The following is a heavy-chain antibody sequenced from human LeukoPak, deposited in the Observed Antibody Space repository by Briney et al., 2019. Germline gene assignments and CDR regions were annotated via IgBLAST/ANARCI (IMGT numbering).Heavy chain of an antibody. CDR3: ARDLYYDSSGYTYFDY. Sequence: ASVKVSCKAPGYTFTGYYMHWVRQAPGQGLEWMGRINPNSGGTNYAQKFQGRVTMTRDTSISTAYMELSRLRSDDTAVYYCARDLYYDSSGYTYFDYWGQGTLVTVSS. J-gene: IGHJ4*02. D-gene: IGHD3-22*01. CDR1: GYTFTGYY. CDR2: INPNSGGT. V-gene: IGHV1-2*06.